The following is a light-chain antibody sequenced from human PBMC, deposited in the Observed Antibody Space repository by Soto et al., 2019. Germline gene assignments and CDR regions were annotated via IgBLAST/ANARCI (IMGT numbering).Light chain of an antibody. Sequence: DIQMTQSPPTLSASVGDRVTITCRASQSIANWLAWYQHKPGKAPKLLIYEASSLESGVPSRFSGSGSGTEFTLTINSLQPEDFAFYYCQKCKVAPFTFGGGTKVEIK. V-gene: IGKV1-5*01. CDR2: EAS. J-gene: IGKJ4*01. CDR3: QKCKVAPFT. CDR1: QSIANW.